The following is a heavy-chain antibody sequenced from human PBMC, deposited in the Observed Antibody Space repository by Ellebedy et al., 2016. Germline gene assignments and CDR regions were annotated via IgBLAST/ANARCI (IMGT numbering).Heavy chain of an antibody. CDR1: GGSISSYY. Sequence: SETLSLXXTVSGGSISSYYWTWIRQPPGKGLEWIGYIYYNGGTKYNPSLTSRVTMSVDTSRNQFSLELSSVTAADTAVYYCARDKDYSSTKGGFDPWGQGTLVTVSS. V-gene: IGHV4-59*01. CDR3: ARDKDYSSTKGGFDP. D-gene: IGHD3-10*01. CDR2: IYYNGGT. J-gene: IGHJ5*02.